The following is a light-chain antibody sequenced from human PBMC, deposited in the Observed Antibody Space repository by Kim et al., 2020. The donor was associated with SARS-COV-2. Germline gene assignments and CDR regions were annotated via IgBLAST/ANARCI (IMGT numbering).Light chain of an antibody. CDR2: LGS. J-gene: IGKJ2*01. V-gene: IGKV2-28*01. Sequence: DIVMTQSPLSLPVTPGEPASISCRSSQSLLHSNGYNYLDWYLQKPGQSPQLLIYLGSNRASGVPDRFSGSGSGTDFTLNISRVEAEDVGVYYCVQALQTPYTFGQGTKLEI. CDR3: VQALQTPYT. CDR1: QSLLHSNGYNY.